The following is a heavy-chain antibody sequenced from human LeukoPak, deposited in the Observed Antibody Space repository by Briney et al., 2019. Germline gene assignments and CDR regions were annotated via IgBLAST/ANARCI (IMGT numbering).Heavy chain of an antibody. CDR2: INPNSGGT. D-gene: IGHD6-19*01. J-gene: IGHJ4*02. CDR1: GYTFTNYY. Sequence: ASVKVSCKASGYTFTNYYMHWVRPAPGQGLEWMGWINPNSGGTNYAQKFQGRVTMTRDTSISTAYMELSRLRSDDTAVYYCASPGYSSGWYGDWGQGTLVTVSS. CDR3: ASPGYSSGWYGD. V-gene: IGHV1-2*02.